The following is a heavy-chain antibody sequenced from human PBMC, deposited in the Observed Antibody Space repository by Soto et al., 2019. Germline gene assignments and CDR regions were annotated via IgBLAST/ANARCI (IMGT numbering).Heavy chain of an antibody. CDR3: ASLTYSSSSLWFDP. CDR2: IYYSGST. J-gene: IGHJ5*02. Sequence: PSETLSLTCTVSGGSISSSSYYWGWIRQPPGKGLEWIGSIYYSGSTYYNPSLKSRVTIPVDTSKNQFSLKLSSVTAADTAVYYCASLTYSSSSLWFDPWGQGTLVTVSS. CDR1: GGSISSSSYY. V-gene: IGHV4-39*01. D-gene: IGHD6-6*01.